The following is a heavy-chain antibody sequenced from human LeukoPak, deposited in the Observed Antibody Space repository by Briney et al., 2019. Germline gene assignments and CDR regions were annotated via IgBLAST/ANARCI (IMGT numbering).Heavy chain of an antibody. J-gene: IGHJ4*02. D-gene: IGHD3-3*01. CDR1: GFTFSSYW. CDR2: INSDGSST. CDR3: ARDFYYDFWSGYYH. Sequence: GGSLRLSCAGSGFTFSSYWMHWVRQAPGEGLVWVSRINSDGSSTTYADSVKGRFTISRDNAKNTLYLQMNSLRAEDTAVYYCARDFYYDFWSGYYHWGQGTLVTVSS. V-gene: IGHV3-74*01.